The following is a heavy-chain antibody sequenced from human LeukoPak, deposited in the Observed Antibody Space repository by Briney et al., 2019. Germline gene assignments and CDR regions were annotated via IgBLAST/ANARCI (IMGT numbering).Heavy chain of an antibody. Sequence: GGSLRLSCAAPGFTVSSNYMSWVRQAPGKGLEWVSVIYSGGSTYYADSVKGRFTISRDNSKNTLYLQMNSLRAEDTAVYYCARGYSYGLFDYWGQGTLVTVSS. V-gene: IGHV3-66*01. CDR1: GFTVSSNY. J-gene: IGHJ4*02. CDR2: IYSGGST. D-gene: IGHD5-18*01. CDR3: ARGYSYGLFDY.